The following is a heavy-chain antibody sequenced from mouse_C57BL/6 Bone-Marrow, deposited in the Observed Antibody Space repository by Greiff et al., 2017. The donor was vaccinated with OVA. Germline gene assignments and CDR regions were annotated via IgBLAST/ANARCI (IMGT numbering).Heavy chain of an antibody. CDR1: GFTFSDYY. Sequence: DVMLVESGGGLVQPGGSLKLSCAASGFTFSDYYMYWVRQTPEKRLEWVAYISNGGGSTYYPDTVKGRFTISRDNAKNTLYLQMSRLKSEDTAMYYCARLLYYYGSRFPRYFDVWGTGTTVTVSS. CDR2: ISNGGGST. V-gene: IGHV5-12*01. CDR3: ARLLYYYGSRFPRYFDV. D-gene: IGHD1-1*01. J-gene: IGHJ1*03.